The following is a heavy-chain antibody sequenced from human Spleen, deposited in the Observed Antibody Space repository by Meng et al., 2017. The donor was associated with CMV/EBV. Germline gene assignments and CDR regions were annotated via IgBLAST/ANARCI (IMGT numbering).Heavy chain of an antibody. J-gene: IGHJ4*02. CDR3: VRGGTFDWNYEDC. CDR1: GFIFYDYG. V-gene: IGHV3-20*03. Sequence: AASGFIFYDYGMSWVRQAPGKGLEWVSGINWNAESTGYADSVKGRFTISRDIAKNSLYLQMNSLRAEDTALYYCVRGGTFDWNYEDCWGQGTLVTVSS. D-gene: IGHD1-7*01. CDR2: INWNAEST.